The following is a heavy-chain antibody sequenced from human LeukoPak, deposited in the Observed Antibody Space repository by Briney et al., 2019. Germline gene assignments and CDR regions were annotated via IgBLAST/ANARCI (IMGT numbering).Heavy chain of an antibody. CDR2: IYTGGTT. J-gene: IGHJ4*02. CDR1: GFTVSSNS. Sequence: GGSLRLSCAASGFTVSSNSMSWVRQAPGKGLVWVSVIYTGGTTYYADSVKGRFTISRDNAKNSLYLQMNSLRAEDTAVYYCARFDYADYLAFDYWGQGTLVTVSS. CDR3: ARFDYADYLAFDY. V-gene: IGHV3-66*01. D-gene: IGHD4-17*01.